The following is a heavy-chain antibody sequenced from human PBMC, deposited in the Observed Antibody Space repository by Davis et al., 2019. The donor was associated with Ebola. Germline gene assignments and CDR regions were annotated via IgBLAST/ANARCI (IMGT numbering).Heavy chain of an antibody. CDR3: ARVKLLSAAEMYFDY. D-gene: IGHD2/OR15-2a*01. Sequence: PGGSLRLSCAASGFTVSDSYMSWVRQAPGKGLEWVSLIYAGGSTHHADSVKGRFTISRHNSKDTLYLQMSDLRTEDTAVYYCARVKLLSAAEMYFDYWGQGALVTVSS. V-gene: IGHV3-53*04. CDR2: IYAGGST. J-gene: IGHJ4*02. CDR1: GFTVSDSY.